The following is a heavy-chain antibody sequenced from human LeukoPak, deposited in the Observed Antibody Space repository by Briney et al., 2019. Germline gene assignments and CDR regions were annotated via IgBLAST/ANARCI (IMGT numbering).Heavy chain of an antibody. CDR3: AKADRGYSYGYSFAY. J-gene: IGHJ4*02. CDR2: ISGSGCSW. CDR1: GFTFSSYA. Sequence: GGSLRLSCAASGFTFSSYAMSWVRQAPGKGLEWLSAISGSGCSWYYADYVKGRFTISRDNSKNSMYMQMNSPRAESTAVYYCAKADRGYSYGYSFAYWRQGTLVTVSS. D-gene: IGHD5-18*01. V-gene: IGHV3-23*01.